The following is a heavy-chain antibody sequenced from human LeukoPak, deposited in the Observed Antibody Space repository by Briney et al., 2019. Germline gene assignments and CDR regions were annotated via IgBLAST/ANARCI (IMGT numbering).Heavy chain of an antibody. D-gene: IGHD3-9*01. CDR1: GYSFTSYW. J-gene: IGHJ3*01. V-gene: IGHV5-10-1*01. Sequence: GESLKISCKGSGYSFTSYWISWVRQMPGKGLEWMGRIDPSDSYTNYSPSFQGHVTTSADKSISTAYLQWSSLKASDTAMYYCARVYDILTGYYDWGQGTMVTVSS. CDR3: ARVYDILTGYYD. CDR2: IDPSDSYT.